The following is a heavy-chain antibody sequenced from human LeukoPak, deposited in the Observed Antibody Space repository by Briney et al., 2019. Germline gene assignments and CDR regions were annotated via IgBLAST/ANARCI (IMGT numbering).Heavy chain of an antibody. V-gene: IGHV5-51*01. Sequence: GESLKISCKGSGFSFTSYEIGWVRQVPGKGLEWMGVIYPGDSNVKYSPSFQGQVTISVDTSITTAYLQWNSLEASDTAMYYCARPLAGAHSGSYYFDYWGQGTLVTVSS. J-gene: IGHJ4*02. D-gene: IGHD1-26*01. CDR1: GFSFTSYE. CDR2: IYPGDSNV. CDR3: ARPLAGAHSGSYYFDY.